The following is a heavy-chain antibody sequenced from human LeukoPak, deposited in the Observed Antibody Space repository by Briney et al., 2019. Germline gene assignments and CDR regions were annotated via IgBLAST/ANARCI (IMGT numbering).Heavy chain of an antibody. CDR2: ISGSGGST. D-gene: IGHD3-10*01. Sequence: GGSLRLSCAASGFTFSIYAMSRVRQAPGKGLEWVSAISGSGGSTYYADSVKGRFTISRDNSKNTLYLQMNSLRAEDTAVYYCAKEFVVRGVIWDWFEPWGQGTLVTASS. CDR1: GFTFSIYA. V-gene: IGHV3-23*01. CDR3: AKEFVVRGVIWDWFEP. J-gene: IGHJ5*02.